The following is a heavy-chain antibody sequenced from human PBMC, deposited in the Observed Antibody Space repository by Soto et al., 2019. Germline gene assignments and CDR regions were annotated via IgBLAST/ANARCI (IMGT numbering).Heavy chain of an antibody. CDR2: IYYSGST. Sequence: XETLSFPCTVAGCSISSYYWSWIRKPPGKGLECIGYIYYSGSTNYNPSLKSRVTISVDTSKNQFSLKLSSVTAADTAVYYCARDLDYYGSGSYYNYFDYWGQGNLVTVSS. CDR3: ARDLDYYGSGSYYNYFDY. D-gene: IGHD3-10*01. V-gene: IGHV4-59*01. J-gene: IGHJ4*02. CDR1: GCSISSYY.